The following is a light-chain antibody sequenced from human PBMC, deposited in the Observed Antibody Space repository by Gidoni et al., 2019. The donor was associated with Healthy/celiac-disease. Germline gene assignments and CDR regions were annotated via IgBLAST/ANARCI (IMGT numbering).Light chain of an antibody. CDR3: QQSYSTPLT. CDR2: AAS. CDR1: QSISSY. J-gene: IGKJ4*01. V-gene: IGKV1-39*01. Sequence: IQMPQSPSSLSASVGDRVTITCRASQSISSYLNWYQQKPGKAPKLLIYAASSLQSGVPSRFSGSGSGTDFTLTISSLQPEDFATYYCQQSYSTPLTCGGXTKVEIK.